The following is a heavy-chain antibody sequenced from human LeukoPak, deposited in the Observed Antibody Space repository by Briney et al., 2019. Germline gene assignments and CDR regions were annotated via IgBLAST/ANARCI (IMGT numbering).Heavy chain of an antibody. CDR3: ARDLILGSSTSHIFDY. V-gene: IGHV1-2*02. CDR2: INPNSGDT. J-gene: IGHJ4*02. D-gene: IGHD2-2*01. Sequence: KPGASVKVSXKASGYTFTGYYMHWVRQTPGQGLEWLGWINPNSGDTNYGQKFQGRVTMTRDTSISTAYMELSRLRSDDTAVYYCARDLILGSSTSHIFDYWGQGTLVTVSS. CDR1: GYTFTGYY.